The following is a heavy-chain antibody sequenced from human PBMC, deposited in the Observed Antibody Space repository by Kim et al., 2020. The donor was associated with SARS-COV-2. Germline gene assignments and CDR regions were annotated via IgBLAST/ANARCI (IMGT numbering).Heavy chain of an antibody. CDR3: ARRRRSGTAYFDL. Sequence: YNPSLKSRVTISVDTSKNQFSLRLSSMTAADTAMYYCARRRRSGTAYFDLWGRGTLVTVSS. V-gene: IGHV4-31*02. D-gene: IGHD6-25*01. J-gene: IGHJ2*01.